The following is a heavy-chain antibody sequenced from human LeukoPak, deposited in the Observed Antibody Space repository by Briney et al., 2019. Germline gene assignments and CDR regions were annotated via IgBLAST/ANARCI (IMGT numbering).Heavy chain of an antibody. V-gene: IGHV3-21*01. CDR1: GFTFSSCG. D-gene: IGHD1-14*01. CDR3: ATETIGRHYDY. J-gene: IGHJ4*02. Sequence: GGSLRLSCAASGFTFSSCGFNWVRQAPGKGLEWVSSIGPTGTDRYYADSVRGRFTISRDNAKNSMYLQMDSLRDGDTAVYYCATETIGRHYDYWGQGTLLTVSS. CDR2: IGPTGTDR.